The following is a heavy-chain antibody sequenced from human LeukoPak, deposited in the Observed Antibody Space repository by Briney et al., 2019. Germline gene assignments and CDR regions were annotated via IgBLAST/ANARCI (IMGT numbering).Heavy chain of an antibody. CDR1: GGSISSGGYY. CDR2: IYYSESS. D-gene: IGHD2-2*01. J-gene: IGHJ3*02. V-gene: IGHV4-31*03. CDR3: ASVRCTSSSCCQGGFDI. Sequence: TSQTLSLTCTVSGGSISSGGYYCTWVRQHPGKGLEWIGYIYYSESSSYNPSLKSRASISLDTSQHQFSLKLSSVTAADTAVYYCASVRCTSSSCCQGGFDIWGQGTMVTVSS.